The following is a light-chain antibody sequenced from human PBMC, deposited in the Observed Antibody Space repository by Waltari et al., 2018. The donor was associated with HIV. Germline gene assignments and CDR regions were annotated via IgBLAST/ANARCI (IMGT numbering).Light chain of an antibody. V-gene: IGKV3-11*01. Sequence: IVLTQSPATLSLSPGDRATPSCRASQSVSSYLARHQQKPGQAPRLLIYGASSRATGIPARFSGSGSGTDFTLTISSLEPGDFGVYYCHQRSNWPITFGQGTRLEIK. CDR1: QSVSSY. CDR2: GAS. J-gene: IGKJ5*01. CDR3: HQRSNWPIT.